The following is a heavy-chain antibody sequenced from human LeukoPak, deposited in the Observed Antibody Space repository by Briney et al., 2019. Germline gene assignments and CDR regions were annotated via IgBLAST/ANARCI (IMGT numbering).Heavy chain of an antibody. CDR1: GGTFSSYA. D-gene: IGHD3-3*01. Sequence: ASVKVPCKTSGGTFSSYAISWVRQAPGQGLEWMGGIIPIFGTANYAQKFQGRVTITADESTSTAYMELSSLRSEDTAVYYCARYDFWSGYLTYWGQGTLVTVSS. CDR3: ARYDFWSGYLTY. V-gene: IGHV1-69*13. CDR2: IIPIFGTA. J-gene: IGHJ4*02.